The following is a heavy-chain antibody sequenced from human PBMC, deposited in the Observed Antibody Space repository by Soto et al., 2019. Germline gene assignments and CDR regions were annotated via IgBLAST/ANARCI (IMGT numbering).Heavy chain of an antibody. CDR1: GFTFRSYA. V-gene: IGHV3-23*01. D-gene: IGHD3-22*01. J-gene: IGHJ4*02. CDR3: AKDGYYDSSGYYTPGYFDY. CDR2: ISGSGVST. Sequence: GSLRLSCAASGFTFRSYAMSWVRQAPGKALAWVSAISGSGVSTYYADSVKGRFTISRDNSKNTLYLQMNSLRAEDTAVYYCAKDGYYDSSGYYTPGYFDYWGQGPLVTVSS.